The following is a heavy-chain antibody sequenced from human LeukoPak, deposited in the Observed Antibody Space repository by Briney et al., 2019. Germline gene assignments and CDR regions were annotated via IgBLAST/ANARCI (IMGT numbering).Heavy chain of an antibody. D-gene: IGHD2-2*01. CDR3: ARDTRGESDY. CDR2: INSNSDTV. V-gene: IGHV3-48*04. Sequence: GGSLRLSCAASGFTFRTYGMNWLRQAPGKGLEWISYINSNSDTVHYSNSVEGRFTISRDNAKNSLYLQMNSLRAEDTAMYYCARDTRGESDYWGHGTLVTVSS. J-gene: IGHJ4*01. CDR1: GFTFRTYG.